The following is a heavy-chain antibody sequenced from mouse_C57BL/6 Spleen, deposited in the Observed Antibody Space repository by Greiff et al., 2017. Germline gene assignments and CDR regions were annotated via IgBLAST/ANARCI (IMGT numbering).Heavy chain of an antibody. V-gene: IGHV2-9-1*01. CDR1: GFSLTSYA. J-gene: IGHJ4*01. D-gene: IGHD2-12*01. CDR3: AREKERSYYSNYAMYY. CDR2: IWTGGGT. Sequence: VHLVESGPGLVAPSQSLSITCTVSGFSLTSYAISWVRQPPGKGLEWLGVIWTGGGTNYNSALKSRLSISKDNSKSQIFLKMNSLHTDDTARYYSAREKERSYYSNYAMYYWGEKTSLTPSS.